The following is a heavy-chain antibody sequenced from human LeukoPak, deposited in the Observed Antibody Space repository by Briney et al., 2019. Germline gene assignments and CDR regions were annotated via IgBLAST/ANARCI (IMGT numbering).Heavy chain of an antibody. V-gene: IGHV3-7*01. CDR3: VRDANYHDGSNYYDVLDI. J-gene: IGHJ3*02. Sequence: PGRSLRLSCAASGFTFSNYWMVWVRQAPGEGLEWVANIRGDGSRQYYLDSVKGRFTISRDNAKNSLYLQMSSLRADDTAVYYCVRDANYHDGSNYYDVLDIWGQGTMVTVSS. D-gene: IGHD3-22*01. CDR2: IRGDGSRQ. CDR1: GFTFSNYW.